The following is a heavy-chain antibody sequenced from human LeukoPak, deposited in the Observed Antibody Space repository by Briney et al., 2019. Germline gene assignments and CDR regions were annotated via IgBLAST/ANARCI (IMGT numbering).Heavy chain of an antibody. CDR3: AKERAFDTWLGDY. CDR1: GFTFSYYD. J-gene: IGHJ4*02. Sequence: PGRSLRLSCAASGFTFSYYDMHWVRQAPGRGLEWVAFISYDGRTQYYADSVQGRFTISRDTSKNTLYLQMNSLRAEDTAVYYCAKERAFDTWLGDYWGQGTLVTVSS. D-gene: IGHD3-3*02. V-gene: IGHV3-30*18. CDR2: ISYDGRTQ.